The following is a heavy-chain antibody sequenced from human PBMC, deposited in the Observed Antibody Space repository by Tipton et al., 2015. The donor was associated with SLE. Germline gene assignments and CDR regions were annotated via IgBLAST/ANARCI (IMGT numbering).Heavy chain of an antibody. V-gene: IGHV4-59*01. CDR3: ARVGWELEDCNYMDV. CDR2: IYYSGST. Sequence: TLSLTCTVSGGSISSYYWSWIRQPPGKGLEWIGYIYYSGSTNYNPSLKSRVTISVDTSKNQFSLKLSSVTAADTAVYYCARVGWELEDCNYMDVWGKGTTVTVAS. D-gene: IGHD1-26*01. CDR1: GGSISSYY. J-gene: IGHJ6*03.